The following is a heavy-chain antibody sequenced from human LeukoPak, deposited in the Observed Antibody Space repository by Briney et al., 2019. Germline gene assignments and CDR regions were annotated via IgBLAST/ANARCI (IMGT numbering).Heavy chain of an antibody. CDR3: ARHPLNISIVVVPVAIDY. J-gene: IGHJ4*02. Sequence: SETLSLTCTVSGGSISSSSYYWGWLRQPPGKGLEWIGSIYYSWSTYYNPSLKRRVTIPVDTSKHQFSLKLSPVTAADTAVNYCARHPLNISIVVVPVAIDYWGQRPRVSVFS. CDR2: IYYSWST. D-gene: IGHD2-2*01. CDR1: GGSISSSSYY. V-gene: IGHV4-39*01.